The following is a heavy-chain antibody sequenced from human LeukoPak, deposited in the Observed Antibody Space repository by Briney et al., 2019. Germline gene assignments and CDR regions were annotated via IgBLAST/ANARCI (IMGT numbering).Heavy chain of an antibody. V-gene: IGHV3-30-3*01. CDR2: ISYDGSNK. CDR3: ARGVYDWTHYYYYGMDV. J-gene: IGHJ6*02. CDR1: GFTFSSYA. D-gene: IGHD5/OR15-5a*01. Sequence: PGRSLRLSCAASGFTFSSYAMHWVRQASGKGLEWVAVISYDGSNKYYADSVKGRFTISRDNSKNTLYLQMNSLRAEDTAVYYCARGVYDWTHYYYYGMDVWGQGTTVTVSS.